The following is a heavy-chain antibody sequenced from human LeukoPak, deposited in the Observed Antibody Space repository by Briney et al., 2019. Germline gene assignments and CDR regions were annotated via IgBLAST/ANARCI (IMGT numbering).Heavy chain of an antibody. CDR2: INAYNGNT. CDR3: ARADSGVDIVVVPAKDY. Sequence: ASVKVSCKASGYTFTSYGISWVRQAPGQGLEWMGWINAYNGNTNYAQKLQGRVTMTTDTSTSTAYMELRSLRSDDTAVYYCARADSGVDIVVVPAKDYWGQGTLVTVSS. J-gene: IGHJ4*02. V-gene: IGHV1-18*01. CDR1: GYTFTSYG. D-gene: IGHD2-2*01.